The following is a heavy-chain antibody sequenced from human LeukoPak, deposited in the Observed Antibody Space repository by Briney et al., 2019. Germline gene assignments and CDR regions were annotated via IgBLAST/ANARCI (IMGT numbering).Heavy chain of an antibody. CDR3: AKRGVVIRVILVGFHKEAYYFES. J-gene: IGHJ4*02. V-gene: IGHV3-23*01. CDR2: ISDSGGST. D-gene: IGHD3/OR15-3a*01. Sequence: GGSLRLSCAASGFTLSNYGMSWVRQAPGKGLEWVAGISDSGGSTKYADSVKGRFTIARDNRKNTLYLQMNSLRAEDTAAYFCAKRGVVIRVILVGFHKEAYYFESWGQGALVTVSS. CDR1: GFTLSNYG.